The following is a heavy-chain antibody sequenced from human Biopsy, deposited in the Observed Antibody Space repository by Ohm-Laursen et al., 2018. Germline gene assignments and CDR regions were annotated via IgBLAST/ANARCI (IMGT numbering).Heavy chain of an antibody. V-gene: IGHV4-59*01. CDR2: IYYSGST. Sequence: GTLSLTCTVSGGSISSDYWSWIRQTPGKGLEWIGYIYYSGSTNYNPSLKSRVTISVDTSKNQFSLRLNSVTATDTAVYYCARAANNTGWPYYYFYGMDVWGQGTTVTVSS. CDR1: GGSISSDY. J-gene: IGHJ6*02. D-gene: IGHD6-19*01. CDR3: ARAANNTGWPYYYFYGMDV.